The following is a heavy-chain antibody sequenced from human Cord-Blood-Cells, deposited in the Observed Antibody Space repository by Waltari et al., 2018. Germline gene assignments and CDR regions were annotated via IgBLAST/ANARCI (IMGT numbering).Heavy chain of an antibody. D-gene: IGHD3-3*01. J-gene: IGHJ5*02. Sequence: EVQLVESGGGLAKPGGSLRLSCAASGFTFSSYSMNWVRQAPGKGLEWVSSISSSSSYIYYADSVNGRFTISRDNAKNSLYLQRNSLRAEDTAVYYCASGVEYYDFWSGYYNWFDPWGQGTLVTVSS. CDR2: ISSSSSYI. V-gene: IGHV3-21*01. CDR1: GFTFSSYS. CDR3: ASGVEYYDFWSGYYNWFDP.